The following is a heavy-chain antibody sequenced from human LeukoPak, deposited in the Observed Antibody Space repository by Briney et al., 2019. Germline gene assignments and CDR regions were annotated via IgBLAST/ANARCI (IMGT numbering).Heavy chain of an antibody. J-gene: IGHJ4*02. V-gene: IGHV1-18*01. Sequence: ASVKVSCKASGYAFTSYGISWVRQAPGQGLEWMGWISGYNGNTNYAQKLQGRVTMTKDTSTSTAYMELTSLRSDDTAVYYCGRSREGLYSGSSFGYWGQGTLVTVSS. CDR3: GRSREGLYSGSSFGY. CDR1: GYAFTSYG. CDR2: ISGYNGNT. D-gene: IGHD1-26*01.